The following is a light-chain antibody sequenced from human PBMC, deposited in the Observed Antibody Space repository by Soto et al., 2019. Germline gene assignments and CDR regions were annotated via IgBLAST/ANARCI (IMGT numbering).Light chain of an antibody. CDR3: QQYYSAPQLT. CDR2: WAS. CDR1: QTVLYSRDNKNC. J-gene: IGKJ4*01. V-gene: IGKV4-1*01. Sequence: DIVMTQSPDSLAVSLGERATINCKSSQTVLYSRDNKNCLAWYQHKSGQPPKLLIYWASTRESGVPVRFSGSGSGTDFTLTISSLQAEDVAVYYCQQYYSAPQLTFGGGTKVEIK.